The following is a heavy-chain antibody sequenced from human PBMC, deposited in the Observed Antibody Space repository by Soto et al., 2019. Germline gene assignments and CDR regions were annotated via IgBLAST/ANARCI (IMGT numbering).Heavy chain of an antibody. Sequence: SETLSLTCTVSGGSISRINYYWDWIRQPPGKGLEWIGNFYYNGSTFYSTSLKSRVSISVDTSKNQFSLKLSSVTAADTVVYYCARRIYGDYVVGWYFDLWGRGTLVTVSS. V-gene: IGHV4-39*01. CDR2: FYYNGST. CDR1: GGSISRINYY. J-gene: IGHJ2*01. CDR3: ARRIYGDYVVGWYFDL. D-gene: IGHD4-17*01.